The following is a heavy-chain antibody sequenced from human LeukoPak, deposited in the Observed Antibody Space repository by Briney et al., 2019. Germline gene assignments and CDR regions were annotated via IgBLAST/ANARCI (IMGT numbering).Heavy chain of an antibody. V-gene: IGHV3-48*01. J-gene: IGHJ4*02. Sequence: PGGSLRLSCATSGFTVSSNYMSWVRQAPGKGLEWVSYISRSATIIYYRESVKGRFTISRDDAKNSVYLQLNSLRAEDTAVYYCARDMGITGADDCWGQGTLVTVSS. CDR1: GFTVSSNY. D-gene: IGHD6-13*01. CDR3: ARDMGITGADDC. CDR2: ISRSATII.